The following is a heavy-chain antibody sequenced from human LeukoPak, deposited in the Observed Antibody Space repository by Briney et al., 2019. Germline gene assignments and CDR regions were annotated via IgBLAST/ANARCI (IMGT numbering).Heavy chain of an antibody. J-gene: IGHJ2*01. CDR3: ARAGIVVAGTWYFDL. CDR1: GYTFTSYD. V-gene: IGHV1-8*01. Sequence: ASVKVSCKASGYTFTSYDINWVRQATGQGLEWMGWMNPNSGNTGYAQKFQGRVTMTRNTSISTAYMELSSLRSEDTVVYYCARAGIVVAGTWYFDLWGRGTLVTVSS. CDR2: MNPNSGNT. D-gene: IGHD6-13*01.